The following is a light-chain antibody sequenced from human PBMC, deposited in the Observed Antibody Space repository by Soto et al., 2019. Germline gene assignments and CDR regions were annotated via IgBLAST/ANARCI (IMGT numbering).Light chain of an antibody. Sequence: DIQMTQSPSCLSASVGGRVTMACRSSQVIGNYLAWYQQKPGKVPKLLIYAASTLQSGVPSRFSGSGSGTDFTLTISSLQPEDVATYYCQKYNSAPLITFGQGTRLEI. V-gene: IGKV1-27*01. CDR2: AAS. J-gene: IGKJ5*01. CDR3: QKYNSAPLIT. CDR1: QVIGNY.